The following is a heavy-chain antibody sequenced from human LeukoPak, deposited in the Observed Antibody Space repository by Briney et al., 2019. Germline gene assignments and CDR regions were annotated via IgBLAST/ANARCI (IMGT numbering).Heavy chain of an antibody. V-gene: IGHV4-30-4*01. D-gene: IGHD3-22*01. Sequence: SETLSLTCTVSGGSISSGDYYRSWIRQPPGKGLEWVGYMYYSGSTYYNPSLKSRVTISVDTSKNQFSLQLSSVTAADTAVYYCARPYYYDSRIDPWGQGTLVTVSS. J-gene: IGHJ5*02. CDR2: MYYSGST. CDR3: ARPYYYDSRIDP. CDR1: GGSISSGDYY.